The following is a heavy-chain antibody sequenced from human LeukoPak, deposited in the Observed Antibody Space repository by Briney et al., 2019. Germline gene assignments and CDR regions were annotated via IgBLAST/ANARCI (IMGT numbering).Heavy chain of an antibody. CDR1: GFTFSSYW. D-gene: IGHD3-3*01. V-gene: IGHV3-74*01. CDR3: ARVPKNPTDFWSGLIDY. Sequence: GGSLRLSCAASGFTFSSYWMHWVRQAPGKGLVWVSRINSDGSSTSYADSVKGRFTISRDNAKNTLYLQMNSLRAEDTAVYYCARVPKNPTDFWSGLIDYWGPGTLVTVSS. J-gene: IGHJ4*02. CDR2: INSDGSST.